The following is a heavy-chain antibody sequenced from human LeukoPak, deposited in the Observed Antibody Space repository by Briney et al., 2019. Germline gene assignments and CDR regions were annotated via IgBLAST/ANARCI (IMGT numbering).Heavy chain of an antibody. CDR1: GYTFSGYY. J-gene: IGHJ4*02. Sequence: ASVKVSCKASGYTFSGYYMHWVRQAPGQGLEWMGWINPNSGGTYYAQKFQGSVTMTRDTSISTAYMELSRLRSDDTAVYYCARGDRVGATSSSDYWGQGTLVTVSS. CDR3: ARGDRVGATSSSDY. D-gene: IGHD1-26*01. V-gene: IGHV1-2*02. CDR2: INPNSGGT.